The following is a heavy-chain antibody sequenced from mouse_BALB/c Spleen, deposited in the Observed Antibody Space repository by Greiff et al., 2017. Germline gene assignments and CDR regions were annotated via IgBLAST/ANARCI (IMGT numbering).Heavy chain of an antibody. CDR3: ARPDGSNPWLDY. J-gene: IGHJ3*01. D-gene: IGHD1-1*01. Sequence: EVQLVESGGGLVQPGGSRKLSCAASGFTFSSFGMHWVRQAPEKGLEWVAYISSGSSTIYYADTVKGRFTISRDNPKNTLFLQMTSLRSEDTAMYYCARPDGSNPWLDYWGQGTPVTVSA. CDR1: GFTFSSFG. V-gene: IGHV5-17*02. CDR2: ISSGSSTI.